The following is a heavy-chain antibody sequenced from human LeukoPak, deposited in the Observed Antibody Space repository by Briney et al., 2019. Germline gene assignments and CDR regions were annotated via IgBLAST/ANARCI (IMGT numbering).Heavy chain of an antibody. Sequence: GGSLRLSCAASGFTFSSYAISWVRQAPGKGLEWVSAISGSGGSTYYADSVKGRFTISRDNSKNTLYLQMDSLRAEDTAVYQCAKGRYYHDNSDAFEIWGQGTMVTVSS. CDR1: GFTFSSYA. V-gene: IGHV3-23*01. J-gene: IGHJ3*02. D-gene: IGHD3-22*01. CDR3: AKGRYYHDNSDAFEI. CDR2: ISGSGGST.